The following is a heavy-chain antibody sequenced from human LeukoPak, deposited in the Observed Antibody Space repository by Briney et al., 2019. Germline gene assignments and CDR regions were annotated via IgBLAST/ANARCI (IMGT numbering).Heavy chain of an antibody. CDR3: AAPALRRFGELYPFDY. Sequence: GASVKVSCKVSGYTLTELSMHWVRQAPGKGLEWMGGFDPEDGETIYAQKFQGRVTMTEDTSTDTAYMELSSLRSEDTAVYYCAAPALRRFGELYPFDYWGQGTLVTVSS. CDR2: FDPEDGET. CDR1: GYTLTELS. V-gene: IGHV1-24*01. D-gene: IGHD3-10*01. J-gene: IGHJ4*02.